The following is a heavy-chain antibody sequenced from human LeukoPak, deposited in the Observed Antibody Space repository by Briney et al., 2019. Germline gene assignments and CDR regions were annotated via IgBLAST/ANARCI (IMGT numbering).Heavy chain of an antibody. D-gene: IGHD3-3*01. Sequence: HPGGSLRLXCAASGFTCSSYGMHWVRQAPGKGLEWVAFIRYDGSNKYYADSVKGRFTISRDNSKNTLYLQMNSLRAEDTAVYYCAKDLYYDFWSGYFVYWGQGTLVTVSS. CDR2: IRYDGSNK. CDR1: GFTCSSYG. J-gene: IGHJ4*02. CDR3: AKDLYYDFWSGYFVY. V-gene: IGHV3-30*02.